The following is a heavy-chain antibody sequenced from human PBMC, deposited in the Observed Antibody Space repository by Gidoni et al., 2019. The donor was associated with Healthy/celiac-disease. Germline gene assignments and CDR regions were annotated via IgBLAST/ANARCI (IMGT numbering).Heavy chain of an antibody. Sequence: QLQLVQSGSELKKPGASVTVSCKPSGYIFTSYAMNWVRQAPGQGLEGMGWINTNTGNPTYAQCCTGRFVFSLDTSVSTACLQFSNLKAEDTAVYYWARDPYDYVWGSDRNWFDPWGQGTLVTVSS. CDR2: INTNTGNP. J-gene: IGHJ5*02. V-gene: IGHV7-4-1*02. CDR1: GYIFTSYA. D-gene: IGHD3-16*01. CDR3: ARDPYDYVWGSDRNWFDP.